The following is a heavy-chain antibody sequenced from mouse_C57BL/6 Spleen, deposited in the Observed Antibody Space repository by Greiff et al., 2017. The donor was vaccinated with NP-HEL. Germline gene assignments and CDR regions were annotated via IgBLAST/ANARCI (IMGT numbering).Heavy chain of an antibody. CDR3: ARESFLIYDGYTYYAMDY. CDR1: GYTFTSYW. J-gene: IGHJ4*01. CDR2: IHPNSGST. Sequence: VQLQQSGAELVKPGASVKLSCKASGYTFTSYWMHWVKQRPGQGLEWIGMIHPNSGSTNYNEKFKSKATLTVDKSSSTAYMQLSSLTSEDSAVYYGARESFLIYDGYTYYAMDYWGQGTSVTVSS. V-gene: IGHV1-64*01. D-gene: IGHD2-3*01.